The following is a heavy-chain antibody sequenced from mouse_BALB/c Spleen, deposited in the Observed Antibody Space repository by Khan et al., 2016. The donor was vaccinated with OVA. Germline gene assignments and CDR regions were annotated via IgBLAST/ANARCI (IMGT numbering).Heavy chain of an antibody. CDR3: VRDGAYHRNDGWFAY. CDR1: GYTFTSYT. Sequence: SGAELARPGASVKMSCKASGYTFTSYTIHWIKLRPGQGLEWIGYINPSNGYSNYNQKFKDKVTLTADKSSTTAYMQLSSLTSDDSAVYNCVRDGAYHRNDGWFAYWGLGTRVTVAA. CDR2: INPSNGYS. J-gene: IGHJ3*01. D-gene: IGHD2-14*01. V-gene: IGHV1-4*01.